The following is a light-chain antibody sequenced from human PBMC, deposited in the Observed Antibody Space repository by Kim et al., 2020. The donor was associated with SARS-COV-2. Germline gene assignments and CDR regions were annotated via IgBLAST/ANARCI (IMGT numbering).Light chain of an antibody. Sequence: GQSITISCTGTNSDVGGYNYVSWYQQHPGKAPKLLVYDVINRPSGVSNRFSGSKSGNTASLTISGLQAEDEADYYCCSYARGSAYVFGPGTKVTVL. V-gene: IGLV2-14*03. CDR3: CSYARGSAYV. J-gene: IGLJ1*01. CDR2: DVI. CDR1: NSDVGGYNY.